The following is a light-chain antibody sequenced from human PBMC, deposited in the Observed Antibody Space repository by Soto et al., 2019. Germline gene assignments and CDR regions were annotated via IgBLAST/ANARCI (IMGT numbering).Light chain of an antibody. CDR1: QGISSY. CDR2: AAS. J-gene: IGKJ5*01. V-gene: IGKV1-8*01. Sequence: IRMTQSPSSLSASTGDRVTITCRASQGISSYLAWYQQKPGKAPKLLIYAASTLQSGVPSRFSGSGSGTEFTLTISSLQPEDFATYYCQQLNSYHITFGQGTRLE. CDR3: QQLNSYHIT.